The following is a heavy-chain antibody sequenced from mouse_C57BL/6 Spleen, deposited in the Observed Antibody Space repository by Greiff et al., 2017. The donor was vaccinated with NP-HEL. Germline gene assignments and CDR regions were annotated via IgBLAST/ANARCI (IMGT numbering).Heavy chain of an antibody. D-gene: IGHD1-1*01. CDR2: IDPSDSET. V-gene: IGHV1-52*01. Sequence: QVQLQQPGAELVRPGSSVKLSCKASGYTFTSYWMHWVKQRPIQGLEWIGNIDPSDSETHYNQKFKDKATLTVDKSSSTAYMQLSSLTSEDSAVDYCARGGYGSSYLDYWGQGTTLTVSS. J-gene: IGHJ2*01. CDR3: ARGGYGSSYLDY. CDR1: GYTFTSYW.